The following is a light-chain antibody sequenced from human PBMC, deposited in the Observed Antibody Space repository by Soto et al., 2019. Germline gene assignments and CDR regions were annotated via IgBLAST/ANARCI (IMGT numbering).Light chain of an antibody. V-gene: IGKV1-5*03. Sequence: DIQMTQSPSTLSASVGGRVTISCRASQSIVNLLAWYQQKPGNAPKLLIYKASSLESGVPSRFSGGGSGTEFTLTISSLQPDDFATYYCQQYHTYPYTFGQGTKLEIK. CDR2: KAS. J-gene: IGKJ2*01. CDR1: QSIVNL. CDR3: QQYHTYPYT.